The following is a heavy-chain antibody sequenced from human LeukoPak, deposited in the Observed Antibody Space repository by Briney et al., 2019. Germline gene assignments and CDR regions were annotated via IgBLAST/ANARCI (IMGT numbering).Heavy chain of an antibody. J-gene: IGHJ2*01. CDR2: VHISGTT. D-gene: IGHD4-17*01. V-gene: IGHV4-4*07. CDR1: GEYISSYY. CDR3: ARDPGDTYHDWCFDL. Sequence: PSETLSLTCTVVGEYISSYYWSWIRQSADNGLEWIGRVHISGTTHYNPSLQGRVTMSVDMSKNQFSLNLNSVTAADTAVYYCARDPGDTYHDWCFDLWGRGTVVTVSS.